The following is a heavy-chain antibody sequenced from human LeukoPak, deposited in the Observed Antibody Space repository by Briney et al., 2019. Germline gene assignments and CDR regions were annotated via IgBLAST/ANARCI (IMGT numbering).Heavy chain of an antibody. J-gene: IGHJ1*01. CDR2: FSGSGGST. D-gene: IGHD6-19*01. CDR3: TRNSGWYGLS. Sequence: GGSLRLSCAASGFTFSSYAMSWVRQAPGKGLECISGFSGSGGSTYYADSVKGRFTISRDNSNNTLFLHLNSLRGEDTAVYYCTRNSGWYGLSWGQGTLVTVSS. V-gene: IGHV3-23*01. CDR1: GFTFSSYA.